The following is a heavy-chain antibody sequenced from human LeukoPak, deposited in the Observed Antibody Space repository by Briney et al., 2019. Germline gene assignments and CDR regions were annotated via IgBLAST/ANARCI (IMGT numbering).Heavy chain of an antibody. V-gene: IGHV3-23*01. J-gene: IGHJ5*02. CDR3: AKDIVRGYCGGGSCHPLDP. CDR2: ISGSGGNT. Sequence: PGGSLRLSCAASGFTFSSYAMSWVRQASGKGLGWVSTISGSGGNTYYADSVKGRFTISRDNSTNTLYLQMNRLRAEDTGVYYCAKDIVRGYCGGGSCHPLDPWGQGTLVTVSS. CDR1: GFTFSSYA. D-gene: IGHD2-15*01.